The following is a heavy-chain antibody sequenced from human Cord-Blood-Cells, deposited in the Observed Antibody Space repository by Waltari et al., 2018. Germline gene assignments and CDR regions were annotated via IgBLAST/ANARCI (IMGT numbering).Heavy chain of an antibody. CDR3: AKVTNYYYYGMDV. V-gene: IGHV3-9*01. Sequence: EVQLVESGGGLVQPGRSLRLSCAASGFTFDDYAMHWVRQAPGKGLEWVSGISWNSGSIGYADSVKGRFTISRDNAKNSLYLQMNSLRAEDTALYYCAKVTNYYYYGMDVWGQGTTVTVSS. CDR1: GFTFDDYA. CDR2: ISWNSGSI. J-gene: IGHJ6*02.